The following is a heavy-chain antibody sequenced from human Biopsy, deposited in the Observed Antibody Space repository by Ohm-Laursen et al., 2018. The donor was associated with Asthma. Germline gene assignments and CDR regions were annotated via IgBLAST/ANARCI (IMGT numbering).Heavy chain of an antibody. CDR1: GFAFNNSS. CDR3: AKITTDRQKANNWFDP. Sequence: SLRLSCTASGFAFNNSSMTWVRQAPGKGLEWASSISASGVRTFYAGSVKGRFTVSRDSSRNTLYLQLSTLRVEDTAVYFCAKITTDRQKANNWFDPWGQGTLVTVSS. D-gene: IGHD3-22*01. V-gene: IGHV3-23*01. CDR2: ISASGVRT. J-gene: IGHJ5*02.